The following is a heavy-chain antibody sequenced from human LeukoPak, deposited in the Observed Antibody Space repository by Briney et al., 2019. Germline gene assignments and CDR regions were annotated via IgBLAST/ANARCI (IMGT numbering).Heavy chain of an antibody. Sequence: GRSLRLSCAASGFTFDDYGMSWVRQAPGKGLEWVSGINWNGGSTGYADSVKGRFTISRDNAKNSLYLQMNSLRAEDTALYHCARALGYCSSTSCPFEYWGQGTLVTVSS. CDR1: GFTFDDYG. CDR2: INWNGGST. D-gene: IGHD2-2*01. V-gene: IGHV3-20*01. J-gene: IGHJ4*02. CDR3: ARALGYCSSTSCPFEY.